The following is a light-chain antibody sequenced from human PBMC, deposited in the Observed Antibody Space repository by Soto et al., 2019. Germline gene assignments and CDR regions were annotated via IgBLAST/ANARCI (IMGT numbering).Light chain of an antibody. Sequence: EIVLTQSPATLSLCPGERATLSCRASQSVSSYLAWYQQKPGQAPRLLIYDASNRATGIPARFSGSGPGTVFPLLIGRLSTEDFAVYYCHRYCSSPRTLGRWTKVDIK. V-gene: IGKV3-11*01. CDR2: DAS. J-gene: IGKJ1*01. CDR3: HRYCSSPRT. CDR1: QSVSSY.